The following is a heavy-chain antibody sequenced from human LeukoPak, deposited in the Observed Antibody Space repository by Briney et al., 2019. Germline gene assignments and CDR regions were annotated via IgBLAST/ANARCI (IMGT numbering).Heavy chain of an antibody. CDR3: STDPRLLIY. CDR1: GFGFSDSY. CDR2: ISGSGSDI. Sequence: PGGSLRLSCVVSGFGFSDSYMTWIRQTPGKGLEWLAYISGSGSDIYCADSVKGRFTISRDNAKNSLYLQMNSLRPDDTALYYCSTDPRLLIYWGHGTLVTVSS. D-gene: IGHD2-8*01. V-gene: IGHV3-11*01. J-gene: IGHJ4*01.